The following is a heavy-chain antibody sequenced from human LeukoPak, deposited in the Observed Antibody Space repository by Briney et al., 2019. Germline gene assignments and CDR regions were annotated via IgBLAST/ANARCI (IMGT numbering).Heavy chain of an antibody. CDR1: GYSISSGYY. CDR2: IYHSGYT. J-gene: IGHJ4*02. D-gene: IGHD5-18*01. Sequence: SETLSLTCAVSGYSISSGYYWGWIRQPPGKGLEWIGSIYHSGYTYYNPSLKSRVTISVDTSKNQFSLKLSSVTAADTAVYYCARGRRGYSYGYSRLFDYWGQGTLVTVSS. V-gene: IGHV4-38-2*01. CDR3: ARGRRGYSYGYSRLFDY.